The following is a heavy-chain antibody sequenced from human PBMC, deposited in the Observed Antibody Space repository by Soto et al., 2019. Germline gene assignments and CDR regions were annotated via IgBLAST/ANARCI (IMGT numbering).Heavy chain of an antibody. V-gene: IGHV3-30*18. CDR2: ISYDGSNK. CDR3: AQEKYPLDYGDASIDY. Sequence: QVQLVESGGGVVQPVRSLRLSCAASGFTFRSYGMHWVRQAPGKGLEWVTIISYDGSNKYYADSVKGRFTISRDNSKNTLYLQMNSLRAEDTAEYYCAQEKYPLDYGDASIDYWGQGTLVTVSS. J-gene: IGHJ4*02. D-gene: IGHD4-17*01. CDR1: GFTFRSYG.